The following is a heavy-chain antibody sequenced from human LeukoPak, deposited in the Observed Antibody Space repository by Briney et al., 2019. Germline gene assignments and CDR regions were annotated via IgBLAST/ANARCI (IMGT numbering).Heavy chain of an antibody. D-gene: IGHD2-15*01. J-gene: IGHJ4*02. CDR3: ARADIGPSFPPDY. CDR2: ISSNGDSA. Sequence: GGSLRLSCAASGFIFSIYAMQWVRQAPGKGLEYVSAISSNGDSAYYPNSVKGRFTISRDNSKNTLYLQVGSLRAEDMAVYYWARADIGPSFPPDYGGEGTLVTVSS. CDR1: GFIFSIYA. V-gene: IGHV3-64*01.